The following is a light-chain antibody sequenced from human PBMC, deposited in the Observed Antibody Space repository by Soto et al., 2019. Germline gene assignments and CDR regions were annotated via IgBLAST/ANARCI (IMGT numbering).Light chain of an antibody. CDR2: KAS. CDR3: HQYNSYSPA. V-gene: IGKV1-5*03. J-gene: IGKJ1*01. CDR1: QTISSW. Sequence: DIQMTQSPSTLSGSVGDRVTITCRASQTISSWLAWYQQKPGKAPKLLIYKASSLESGVPSRFSGSGSGTQFTLTISSLQPDDFATYYCHQYNSYSPAFGPGTKVDIK.